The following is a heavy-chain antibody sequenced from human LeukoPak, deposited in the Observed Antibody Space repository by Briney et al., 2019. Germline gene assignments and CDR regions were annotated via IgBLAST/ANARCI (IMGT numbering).Heavy chain of an antibody. CDR3: ARIYSRGWSLDS. D-gene: IGHD6-19*01. CDR2: MFTSGST. J-gene: IGHJ4*02. CDR1: GVSISSYY. Sequence: SETLSLTCSVSGVSISSYYWTWIRQSAGKGLEWIGRMFTSGSTKYSPSFESRVTMSRDASKNQFSLRLKSVTAADTAIYYCARIYSRGWSLDSWGPGTLVTVSS. V-gene: IGHV4-4*07.